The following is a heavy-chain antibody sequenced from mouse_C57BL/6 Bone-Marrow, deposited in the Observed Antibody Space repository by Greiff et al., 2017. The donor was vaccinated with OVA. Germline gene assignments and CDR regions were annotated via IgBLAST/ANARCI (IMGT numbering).Heavy chain of an antibody. CDR1: GYSITSGYY. CDR2: ISYDGSN. D-gene: IGHD2-4*01. J-gene: IGHJ2*01. Sequence: EVQLQESGPGLVKPSPSLSLTCSVTGYSITSGYYWNWIRQFPGNKLEWMGYISYDGSNNYNPSLKNRISITRDTSKNQFFLKLNSVTTEDTATYYCARGSDYGWGQGTTLTVSS. CDR3: ARGSDYG. V-gene: IGHV3-6*01.